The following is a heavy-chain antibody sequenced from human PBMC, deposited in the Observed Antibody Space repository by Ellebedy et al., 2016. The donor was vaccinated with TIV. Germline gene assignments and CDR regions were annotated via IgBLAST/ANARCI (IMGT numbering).Heavy chain of an antibody. J-gene: IGHJ4*02. CDR1: GFAFSDHY. CDR2: IDNRGEAA. V-gene: IGHV3-11*04. CDR3: TTDYYDNSGYRMLGGY. Sequence: GGSLRLXCSASGFAFSDHYMNWIRQAPGKRPEWVSHIDNRGEAAYYSGSVEGRFTISRDNAKNSLYLQMNSLRDEDTAVYYCTTDYYDNSGYRMLGGYWGQGTLVTVSS. D-gene: IGHD3-22*01.